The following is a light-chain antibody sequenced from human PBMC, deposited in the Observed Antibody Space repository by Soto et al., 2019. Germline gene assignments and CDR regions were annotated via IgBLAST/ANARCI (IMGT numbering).Light chain of an antibody. CDR2: EVS. CDR3: TSYACTYIFFDV. Sequence: QSALTQPPSASGSPGQSVTISCTGTSSDVGAYNYVSWYQQLPGKAPKLIIYEVSKRPSGVPDRFSGSKSGNTASLTVSGLQAEDEADYYCTSYACTYIFFDVFGTGTKLTVL. CDR1: SSDVGAYNY. J-gene: IGLJ1*01. V-gene: IGLV2-8*01.